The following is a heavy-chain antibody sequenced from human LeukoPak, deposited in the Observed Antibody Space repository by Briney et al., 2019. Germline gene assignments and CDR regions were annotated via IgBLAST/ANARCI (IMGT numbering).Heavy chain of an antibody. D-gene: IGHD3-10*01. CDR2: IYDSGST. V-gene: IGHV4-39*01. J-gene: IGHJ5*02. Sequence: SETLSLTCTVSGGSISSSSYYWGWIRQPPGKGLEWIGSIYDSGSTYYNPSLKGRVTISVDTSKNQFSLKLSSVTAADTAVYYCARGGAGGSGSFSPQYNWFDPWGQGTLVTVSS. CDR1: GGSISSSSYY. CDR3: ARGGAGGSGSFSPQYNWFDP.